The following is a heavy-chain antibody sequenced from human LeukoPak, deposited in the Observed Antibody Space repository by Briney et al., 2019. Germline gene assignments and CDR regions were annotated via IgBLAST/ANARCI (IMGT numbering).Heavy chain of an antibody. V-gene: IGHV4-61*02. CDR2: IYTSGST. CDR1: GGSISSGSYY. J-gene: IGHJ4*02. D-gene: IGHD6-19*01. CDR3: AREEQWLVRSFDY. Sequence: SETLSLTCTVSGGSISSGSYYWSWIRQPAGKGLEWIGRIYTSGSTDYNPSLKSRVTISVDTSKNQFSLKLSSVTAADTAVHYCAREEQWLVRSFDYWGQGTLVTVSS.